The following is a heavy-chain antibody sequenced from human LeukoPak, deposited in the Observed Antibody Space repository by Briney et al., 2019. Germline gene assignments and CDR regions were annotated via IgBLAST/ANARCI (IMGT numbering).Heavy chain of an antibody. J-gene: IGHJ6*03. CDR2: ISAYNGNT. V-gene: IGHV1-18*01. Sequence: ASVKVSCKASGYTFTSYGISWVRQAPGQGLEWMGWISAYNGNTNYAQKLQGRVTMTTDTSTSTAYMELGSLRSDDTAVYYCARYGAARLGLYYYMDVWGKGTTVTVSS. CDR1: GYTFTSYG. CDR3: ARYGAARLGLYYYMDV. D-gene: IGHD6-6*01.